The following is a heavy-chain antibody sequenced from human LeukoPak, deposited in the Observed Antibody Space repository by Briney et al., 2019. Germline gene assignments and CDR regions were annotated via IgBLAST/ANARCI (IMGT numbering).Heavy chain of an antibody. V-gene: IGHV1-8*01. D-gene: IGHD2-15*01. J-gene: IGHJ4*02. CDR1: GYTFTSYD. Sequence: GASVKVSCKASGYTFTSYDINWVRQATGQALEWMGWMNSNSGNTGYAQKFRGRVTMTRNTSISTAYMELSSLRSEDTDVYYCARGLMGYCSGGSCFHFDYWGQGTLVTVSS. CDR2: MNSNSGNT. CDR3: ARGLMGYCSGGSCFHFDY.